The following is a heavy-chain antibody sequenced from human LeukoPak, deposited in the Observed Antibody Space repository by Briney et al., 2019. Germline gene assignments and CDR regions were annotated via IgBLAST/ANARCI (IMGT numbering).Heavy chain of an antibody. J-gene: IGHJ4*02. Sequence: SETLSLTCTVSGGSISSYYWSWLRQPAGKGLEWIGRIYTSGSTNYNPSLKSRVTISVDTSKNQFSLKLSSVTAADTAVYYCARAGIAVAHFDYWGQGTLVTVSS. CDR3: ARAGIAVAHFDY. CDR1: GGSISSYY. V-gene: IGHV4-4*07. D-gene: IGHD6-19*01. CDR2: IYTSGST.